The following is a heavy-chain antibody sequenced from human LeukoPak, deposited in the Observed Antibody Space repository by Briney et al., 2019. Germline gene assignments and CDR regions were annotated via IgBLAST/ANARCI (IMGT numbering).Heavy chain of an antibody. CDR3: ARENWNYFDY. CDR1: GGSISNGGYY. V-gene: IGHV4-31*03. J-gene: IGHJ4*02. D-gene: IGHD1-1*01. CDR2: IYYSGST. Sequence: SETLSLTCTVSGGSISNGGYYWSWIRQHPGKGLEWIGYIYYSGSTYYNPSLKSRVTISVDTSKNQFSLKLSSVTAADTAVYYCARENWNYFDYWGQGTLVTVSS.